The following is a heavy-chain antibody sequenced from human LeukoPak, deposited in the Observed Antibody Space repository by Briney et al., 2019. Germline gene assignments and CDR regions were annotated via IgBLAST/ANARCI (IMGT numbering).Heavy chain of an antibody. CDR1: GFTFDDYA. Sequence: GGSLRLSCAASGFTFDDYAMHWVRQAPGKGLEWVSGISWNSGSIGYADSVKGRFTISRDNAKNSLYLQMNSLRAEDTALYYCAKVGYDSSGYYGAFDIWGQGTMATVSS. J-gene: IGHJ3*02. D-gene: IGHD3-22*01. CDR3: AKVGYDSSGYYGAFDI. V-gene: IGHV3-9*01. CDR2: ISWNSGSI.